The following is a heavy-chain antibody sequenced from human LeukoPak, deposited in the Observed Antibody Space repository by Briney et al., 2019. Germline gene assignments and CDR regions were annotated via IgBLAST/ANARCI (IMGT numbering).Heavy chain of an antibody. CDR2: ISSSGNTI. D-gene: IGHD3-10*01. Sequence: GGSLRLSCVASGFTFSSYSMNWVRQAPGKGLEWVSYISSSGNTIYYADSVKGRFTISRDNAKNSLYLQVNSLRDEDTALYYCARVWGSGSYFLGRLDYWGQGTLVTVSS. CDR1: GFTFSSYS. CDR3: ARVWGSGSYFLGRLDY. J-gene: IGHJ4*02. V-gene: IGHV3-48*02.